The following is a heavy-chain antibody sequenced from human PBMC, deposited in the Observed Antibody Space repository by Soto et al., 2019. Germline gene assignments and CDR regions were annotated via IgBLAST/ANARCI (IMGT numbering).Heavy chain of an antibody. CDR2: ISGSGGST. V-gene: IGHV3-23*01. Sequence: EVQLLESGGGLVQPGGSLRLSCAASGFTFSSYAMSWVRQAPGKGLEWVSAISGSGGSTYYADSVNGRFTISRDNSKNTLYLQMNSLRAEDTAVYYCANRPGYYDSSGYYWGQGTLVPVSS. J-gene: IGHJ4*02. D-gene: IGHD3-22*01. CDR3: ANRPGYYDSSGYY. CDR1: GFTFSSYA.